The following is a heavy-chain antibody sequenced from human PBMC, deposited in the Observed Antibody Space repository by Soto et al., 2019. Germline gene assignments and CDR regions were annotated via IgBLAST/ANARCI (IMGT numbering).Heavy chain of an antibody. J-gene: IGHJ4*02. CDR1: GGSISGSSYY. V-gene: IGHV4-39*01. Sequence: SETLSLTCTVSGGSISGSSYYWGWIRQPPGKGLEWIGSIYYSGSTYYNPSLKSRVTISVDTSKNQFSLKLSSVTAADTAVYYCARLKGDCISTSCYSIDYWGQGTLVTVSS. D-gene: IGHD2-2*01. CDR3: ARLKGDCISTSCYSIDY. CDR2: IYYSGST.